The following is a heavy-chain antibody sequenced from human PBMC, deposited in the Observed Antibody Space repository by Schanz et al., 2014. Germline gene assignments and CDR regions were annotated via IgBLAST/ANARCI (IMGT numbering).Heavy chain of an antibody. D-gene: IGHD6-6*01. V-gene: IGHV1-69*09. Sequence: QVQWVQSGADVKKPGTAVKVSCKASEYTFTRHYMHWVRQAPGQGLEWMGRIIPIFGIANYAQKFQGRVTITADKSTSTAYMELSSLRSEDTAVYYCAREEEAAVRPFRFDYWGQGTLVTVSS. CDR3: AREEEAAVRPFRFDY. CDR1: EYTFTRHY. CDR2: IIPIFGIA. J-gene: IGHJ4*02.